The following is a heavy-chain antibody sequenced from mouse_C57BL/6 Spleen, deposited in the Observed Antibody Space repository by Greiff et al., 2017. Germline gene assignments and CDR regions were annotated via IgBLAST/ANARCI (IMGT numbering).Heavy chain of an antibody. Sequence: EVQLVESGGGLVKPGGSLKLSCAASGFTFSDYGMHWVRQAPEKGLEWVAYISSGSSTIYYADTVKGRFTISRDNAKNTLFLQMTSLRSEDTAMYYCAPYDYDDAMDYWGQGTSVTVSS. J-gene: IGHJ4*01. CDR2: ISSGSSTI. CDR1: GFTFSDYG. CDR3: APYDYDDAMDY. D-gene: IGHD2-4*01. V-gene: IGHV5-17*01.